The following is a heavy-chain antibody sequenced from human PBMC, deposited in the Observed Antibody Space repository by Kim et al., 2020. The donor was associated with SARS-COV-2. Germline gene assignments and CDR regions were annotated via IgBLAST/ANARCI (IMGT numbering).Heavy chain of an antibody. J-gene: IGHJ4*02. CDR2: ISSSSSTI. D-gene: IGHD3-22*01. Sequence: GGSLRLSCAASGFIFSSYGMNWVRQAPGRGLEWVSYISSSSSTIFYADSVKGRFTISRDNAQNSLYLQMNSLRAEDTAVYYCARDLFRAGYYNFDYWGQGTLVTVSS. V-gene: IGHV3-48*04. CDR3: ARDLFRAGYYNFDY. CDR1: GFIFSSYG.